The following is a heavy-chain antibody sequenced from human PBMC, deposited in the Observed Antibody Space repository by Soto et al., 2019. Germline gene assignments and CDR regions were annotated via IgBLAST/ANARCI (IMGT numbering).Heavy chain of an antibody. CDR3: VSVSGSYYYDC. V-gene: IGHV3-72*01. CDR2: STNRVNSYTT. J-gene: IGHJ4*01. CDR1: GFTFSDHH. D-gene: IGHD3-10*01. Sequence: GGSLRLSCAASGFTFSDHHMDWVHQAPGKGLEWVGRSTNRVNSYTTQYAASVKGRFTISRDDSKNSLFLQMDSLKTEDTAVYYCVSVSGSYYYDCWGHGTLVTVSS.